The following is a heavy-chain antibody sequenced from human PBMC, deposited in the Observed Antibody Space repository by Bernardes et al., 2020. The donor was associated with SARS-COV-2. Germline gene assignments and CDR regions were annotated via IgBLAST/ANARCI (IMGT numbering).Heavy chain of an antibody. Sequence: AAVKVSCKASGYTFTSYDITWVRQATGQGLEWMGWMTPNSGTTGYAQKFQGRVTMTRNTSISTAYMELSSLRSEDTAVYYCARGRGWLQITRNYGMDVWGQGTTGNVSS. CDR1: GYTFTSYD. D-gene: IGHD5-12*01. CDR2: MTPNSGTT. J-gene: IGHJ6*02. V-gene: IGHV1-8*01. CDR3: ARGRGWLQITRNYGMDV.